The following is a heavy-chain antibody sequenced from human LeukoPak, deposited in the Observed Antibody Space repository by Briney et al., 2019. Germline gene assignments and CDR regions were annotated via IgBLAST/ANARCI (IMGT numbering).Heavy chain of an antibody. V-gene: IGHV3-23*01. CDR1: GLIFSSYA. J-gene: IGHJ4*02. CDR3: AKVGFSEMEWLLYSDH. CDR2: ISGSSGHT. D-gene: IGHD3-3*01. Sequence: GGSLRLSCAASGLIFSSYAMSWVRQAPGRGLDWVSAISGSSGHTYYADSVKGRFTISRDNSKNTLYLQMNSLRAEDTAVYYCAKVGFSEMEWLLYSDHWGQGTLVTVSS.